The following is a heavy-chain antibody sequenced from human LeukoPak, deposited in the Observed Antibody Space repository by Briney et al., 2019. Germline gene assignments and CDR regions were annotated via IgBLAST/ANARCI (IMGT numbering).Heavy chain of an antibody. CDR2: IYSGGST. Sequence: GGSLRLSCAASGFTVSTNYMSWVRQPPGKGLEWVSVIYSGGSTYYADSVKGRFTISRDNSKNTLYLQMNSLRAEDTAVYYCARDKVYYYDSSGYSYYWYFDLWGRGTLVTVSS. V-gene: IGHV3-66*01. J-gene: IGHJ2*01. CDR1: GFTVSTNY. D-gene: IGHD3-22*01. CDR3: ARDKVYYYDSSGYSYYWYFDL.